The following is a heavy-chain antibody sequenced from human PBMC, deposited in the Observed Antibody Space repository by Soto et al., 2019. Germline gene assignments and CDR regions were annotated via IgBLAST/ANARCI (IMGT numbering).Heavy chain of an antibody. CDR3: AKRRGAGGHFDY. D-gene: IGHD2-15*01. Sequence: DVQLLESGGGLVQPEGSLRLSFAASGFTFSSYAMGWVCQGPGKGLEWVAVVSIGGSAHYADSVRGRFTISSDNSKNTLSLQMNSLTAEDTAVYFRAKRRGAGGHFDYWGQGALVTVSS. V-gene: IGHV3-23*01. J-gene: IGHJ4*02. CDR2: VVSIGGSA. CDR1: GFTFSSYA.